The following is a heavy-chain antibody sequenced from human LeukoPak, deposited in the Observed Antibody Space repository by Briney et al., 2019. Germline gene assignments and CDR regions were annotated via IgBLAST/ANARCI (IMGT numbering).Heavy chain of an antibody. CDR1: GFTFISYA. D-gene: IGHD2-2*01. CDR3: AKAQYQLLYDYSYYMDV. Sequence: GGSLRLSCAASGFTFISYAMSWVRQAPGKGLEWVSAISGSGGSTYYADSVKGRFTISRDNSKNPLYLQMNSLRAEDTAVYYCAKAQYQLLYDYSYYMDVWGKGTTVTVSS. V-gene: IGHV3-23*01. J-gene: IGHJ6*03. CDR2: ISGSGGST.